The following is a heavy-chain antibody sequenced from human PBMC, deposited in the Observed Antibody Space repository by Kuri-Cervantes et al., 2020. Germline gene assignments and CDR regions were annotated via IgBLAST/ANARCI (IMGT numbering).Heavy chain of an antibody. CDR2: ISGSGGRT. D-gene: IGHD6-13*01. J-gene: IGHJ4*02. CDR3: ARDHSSSWESPIFDY. Sequence: GGSLRLSCAASGFTFNSYAMSWVRQAPGKGLEWVSAISGSGGRTYYADSVKGRFTISRDNAKNSLYLQMNSLRDEDTAVYYCARDHSSSWESPIFDYWGQGTLVTVSS. CDR1: GFTFNSYA. V-gene: IGHV3-23*01.